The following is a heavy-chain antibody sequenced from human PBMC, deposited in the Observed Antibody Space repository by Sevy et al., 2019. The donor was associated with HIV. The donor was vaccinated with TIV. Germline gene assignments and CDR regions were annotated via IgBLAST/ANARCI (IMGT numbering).Heavy chain of an antibody. CDR1: GFTFSSYA. J-gene: IGHJ4*02. V-gene: IGHV3-23*01. CDR2: ISGSGGST. D-gene: IGHD3-3*01. Sequence: GGSLSLSCAASGFTFSSYAMSWVRQAPGKGLEWVSAISGSGGSTYYADSVKGRFTISRDNSKNTLYLQMNSLRAEDTAVYYCAKVPDYDFWSGYYLYFDYWGQGTLVTVSS. CDR3: AKVPDYDFWSGYYLYFDY.